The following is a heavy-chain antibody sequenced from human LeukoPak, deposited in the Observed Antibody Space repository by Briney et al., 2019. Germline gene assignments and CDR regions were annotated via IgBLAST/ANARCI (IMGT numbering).Heavy chain of an antibody. J-gene: IGHJ4*02. CDR2: ISGSGGST. D-gene: IGHD6-13*01. CDR1: GFTFSSYA. V-gene: IGHV3-23*01. CDR3: AKDLRPRRSIAAAGTIFDY. Sequence: GGSLRLSCAASGFTFSSYAMSWVRQAPGKGLEWVSAISGSGGSTYYADSVKGRFTISRDNSKNTLYLQMNSLRAEDTAVYYCAKDLRPRRSIAAAGTIFDYWGQGTLVTVSS.